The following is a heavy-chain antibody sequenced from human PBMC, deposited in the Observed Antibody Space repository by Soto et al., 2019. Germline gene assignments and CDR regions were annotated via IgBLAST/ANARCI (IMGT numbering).Heavy chain of an antibody. CDR1: GFTFISYA. V-gene: IGHV3-23*01. CDR3: AKRHGAGGHFDY. J-gene: IGHJ4*02. D-gene: IGHD2-8*01. Sequence: GWSLRLSCAASGFTFISYAMGWVRQGPGKGLEWVALVSIGGSTHYADSVMGRFTIYRDNSKNTLSLQMNSLTAEDTAVYFCAKRHGAGGHFDYWGRGALVTVSS. CDR2: VSIGGST.